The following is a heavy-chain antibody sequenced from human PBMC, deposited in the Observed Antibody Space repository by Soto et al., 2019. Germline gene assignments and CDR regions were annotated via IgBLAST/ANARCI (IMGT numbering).Heavy chain of an antibody. Sequence: QVQLVQSGAEVKKPGASVKVSCKASGYTFTSYYVHWVRQAPGQGLEWMGIINPSGGSTRYEQKFDGRVTMTRDTATSTVYMELSRLRCEDTAVYYCTTIRPGEYCSGGSCYDVFDIWGQGTMVTVSS. CDR2: INPSGGST. CDR3: TTIRPGEYCSGGSCYDVFDI. D-gene: IGHD2-15*01. CDR1: GYTFTSYY. J-gene: IGHJ3*02. V-gene: IGHV1-46*03.